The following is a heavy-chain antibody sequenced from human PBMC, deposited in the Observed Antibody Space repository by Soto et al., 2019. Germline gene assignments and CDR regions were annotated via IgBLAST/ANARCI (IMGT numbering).Heavy chain of an antibody. V-gene: IGHV1-3*01. J-gene: IGHJ4*02. CDR2: INAGNGNT. Sequence: AAVKVSCKASGYTFTSYAMHWVRQAPGQRLEWMGWINAGNGNTKYSQKFQGRVTITRDTSASTAYMELSSLRSEDTAVYYCAREVSSGWKRFDYWGQGTLVTVSS. CDR3: AREVSSGWKRFDY. CDR1: GYTFTSYA. D-gene: IGHD6-19*01.